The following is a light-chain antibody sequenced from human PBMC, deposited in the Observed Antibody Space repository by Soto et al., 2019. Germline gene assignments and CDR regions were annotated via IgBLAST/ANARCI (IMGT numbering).Light chain of an antibody. CDR1: QSLNNW. CDR3: QQYNSYSLT. J-gene: IGKJ1*01. CDR2: RAS. V-gene: IGKV1-5*03. Sequence: DIQMTQSPSTLSASVGDRVTITCRASQSLNNWLAWYQQKPGNAPKLLIYRASSLETGVPSRFSGSGSGTEFTLTISSLQPDDFATYYCQQYNSYSLTFGQGTKVEIK.